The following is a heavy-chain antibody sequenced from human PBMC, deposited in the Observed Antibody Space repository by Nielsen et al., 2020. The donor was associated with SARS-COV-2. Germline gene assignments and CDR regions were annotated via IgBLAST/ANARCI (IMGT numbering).Heavy chain of an antibody. D-gene: IGHD2-2*01. CDR3: AKDRSPHFIVVVPQFGY. J-gene: IGHJ4*02. V-gene: IGHV3-7*01. CDR2: MKQDGTVK. CDR1: GFSFETYW. Sequence: GESLKISCAASGFSFETYWMHWVRQAPGKGLEWVANMKQDGTVKNYMDSVKGRFTISRDNAGRSLYLHMDSLRAEDTAVYYCAKDRSPHFIVVVPQFGYWGQGTLVTVS.